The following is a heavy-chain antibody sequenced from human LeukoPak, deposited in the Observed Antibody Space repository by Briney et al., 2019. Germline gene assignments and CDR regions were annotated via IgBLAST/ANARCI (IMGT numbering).Heavy chain of an antibody. J-gene: IGHJ4*02. Sequence: GGSLRLSCAASGFTFSSYAMSWVRQAPGKGLEWVSAISGSGSSTYYADSMKGRFTISRDNSKNTLYLQMNSLRAEDTAVYYCAKDRASYGSGTYQPRGFDYWGQGTLVTVSS. CDR2: ISGSGSST. CDR1: GFTFSSYA. CDR3: AKDRASYGSGTYQPRGFDY. D-gene: IGHD3-10*01. V-gene: IGHV3-23*01.